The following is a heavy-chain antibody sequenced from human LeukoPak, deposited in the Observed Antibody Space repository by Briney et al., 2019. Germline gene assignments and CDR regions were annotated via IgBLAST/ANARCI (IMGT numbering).Heavy chain of an antibody. D-gene: IGHD5-12*01. CDR1: GFTFSNYA. Sequence: GGSLRLSCAASGFTFSNYAMSWVRQAPGRGLEWVSAISGSGDGTYSADSVKGRFTISRDNSKNTLYLQMNSLRAEDTAVYYCAKPFYSGYDSHFDYWGQGTLVTVSS. CDR2: ISGSGDGT. CDR3: AKPFYSGYDSHFDY. J-gene: IGHJ4*02. V-gene: IGHV3-23*01.